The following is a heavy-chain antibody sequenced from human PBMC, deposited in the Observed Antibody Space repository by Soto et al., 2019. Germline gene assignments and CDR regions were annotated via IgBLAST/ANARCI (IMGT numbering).Heavy chain of an antibody. Sequence: GESLKISCKGSGYSFTSYWIGWVRQMPGKGLEWMGIIYPGDSDTRYSPSFQGQVTISADKSISTAYLQWSSLKASDTAMYYCARCREDSSGSGGVGYYYYGMDVWGQGTTVTVSS. CDR2: IYPGDSDT. D-gene: IGHD3-22*01. V-gene: IGHV5-51*01. J-gene: IGHJ6*02. CDR1: GYSFTSYW. CDR3: ARCREDSSGSGGVGYYYYGMDV.